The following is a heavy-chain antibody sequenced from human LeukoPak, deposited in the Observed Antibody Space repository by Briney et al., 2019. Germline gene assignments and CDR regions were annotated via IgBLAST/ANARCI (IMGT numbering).Heavy chain of an antibody. V-gene: IGHV1-8*01. CDR3: ARTMSSSDEFDY. D-gene: IGHD6-6*01. CDR2: MNPNSGNT. Sequence: ASVKVSCKASGYTFTSYDINWVRRATGQGLEWMGWMNPNSGNTGYAQKFQCRVTMTRNTSISTAYLELSSLRSEDTAVYSCARTMSSSDEFDYWGQGTLVTVSS. CDR1: GYTFTSYD. J-gene: IGHJ4*02.